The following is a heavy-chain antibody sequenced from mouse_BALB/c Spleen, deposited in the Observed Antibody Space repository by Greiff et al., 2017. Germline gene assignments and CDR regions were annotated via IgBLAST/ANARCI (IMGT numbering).Heavy chain of an antibody. CDR3: ARLDYYGYRYFDV. CDR2: INPDSSTI. Sequence: DVMLVESGGGLVQPGGSLKLSCAASGFDFSRYWMSWVRQAPGKGLEWIGEINPDSSTINYTPSLKDKFIISRDNAKNTLYLQMSKVRSEDTALYYCARLDYYGYRYFDVWGAGTTVTVSS. D-gene: IGHD1-1*01. V-gene: IGHV4-1*02. CDR1: GFDFSRYW. J-gene: IGHJ1*01.